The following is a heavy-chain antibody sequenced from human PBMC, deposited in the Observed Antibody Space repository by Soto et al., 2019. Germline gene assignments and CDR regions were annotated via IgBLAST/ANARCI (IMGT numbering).Heavy chain of an antibody. CDR2: TSYDGRHT. J-gene: IGHJ6*02. Sequence: GGSLRLSCAASGFTFSEYGIHWVRQAPGKGLEWVAITSYDGRHTSYVVSVKGRFTISRDNSGNTAFLEMNRLRVEDTAVYYCAKTRNSVINYNYYDNMDVWGQGTTVTVSS. CDR3: AKTRNSVINYNYYDNMDV. V-gene: IGHV3-30*18. D-gene: IGHD3-10*01. CDR1: GFTFSEYG.